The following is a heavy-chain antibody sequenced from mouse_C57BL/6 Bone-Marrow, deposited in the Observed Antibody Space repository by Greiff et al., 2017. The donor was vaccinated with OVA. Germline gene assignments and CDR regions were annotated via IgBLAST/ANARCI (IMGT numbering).Heavy chain of an antibody. CDR3: ANGFYPDY. CDR1: GYTFTDYY. V-gene: IGHV1-84*01. CDR2: IYPGSGNN. J-gene: IGHJ2*01. Sequence: LVESGPELVKPGASVKISCKASGYTFTDYYINWVKQRPGQGLEWLGWIYPGSGNNKYNEKLKGKATLTVDTSSSTAYMQLSSLTSEDSAVYFCANGFYPDYWGHGTTLTVSS. D-gene: IGHD2-3*01.